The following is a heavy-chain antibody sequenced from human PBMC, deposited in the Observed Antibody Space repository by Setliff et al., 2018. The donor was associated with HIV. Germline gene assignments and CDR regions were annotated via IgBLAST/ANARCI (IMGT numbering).Heavy chain of an antibody. D-gene: IGHD1-26*01. CDR1: GFTFSSYW. Sequence: GSLRLSCAASGFTFSSYWMHWVRQPPGKGLEWIGEINHNENSNCSPSLKSRVTISVDTSKNQFSLKLSSVTAADTAVYYCARAFANSGAYRGYWYFDLWGRGTLVTVSS. CDR3: ARAFANSGAYRGYWYFDL. V-gene: IGHV4-34*01. J-gene: IGHJ2*01. CDR2: INHNENS.